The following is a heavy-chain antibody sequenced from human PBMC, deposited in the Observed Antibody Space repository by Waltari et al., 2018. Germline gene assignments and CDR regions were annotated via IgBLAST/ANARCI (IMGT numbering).Heavy chain of an antibody. Sequence: EVQLLESGGGLVQPGGSLRLSCAASGFTFSSYAMSWVRQAPGKGLEWVSGISGSGGSTYYADSVKGRFTISSDNSKNTLYLQMNSLRAEDTAVYYCAKAQRNGGSPFDYWGQGTLVTVSS. CDR2: ISGSGGST. V-gene: IGHV3-23*01. CDR3: AKAQRNGGSPFDY. D-gene: IGHD1-26*01. J-gene: IGHJ4*02. CDR1: GFTFSSYA.